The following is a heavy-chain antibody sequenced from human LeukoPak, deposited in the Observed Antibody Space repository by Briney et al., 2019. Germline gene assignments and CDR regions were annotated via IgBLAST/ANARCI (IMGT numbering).Heavy chain of an antibody. Sequence: GESLKISCKGSGYSFTSYWIGWVRQMPGKGLEWMGIISPGDSDTRYSPSFQGQVTISADKSISTAFLQWSSLKASDTAMYYCARQQVYGITAAGPAISYYYYYMDVWGKGTTVTISS. CDR1: GYSFTSYW. CDR2: ISPGDSDT. V-gene: IGHV5-51*01. D-gene: IGHD6-13*01. CDR3: ARQQVYGITAAGPAISYYYYYMDV. J-gene: IGHJ6*03.